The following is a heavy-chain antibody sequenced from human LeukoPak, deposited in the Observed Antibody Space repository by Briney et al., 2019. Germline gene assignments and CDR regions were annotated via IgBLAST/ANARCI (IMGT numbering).Heavy chain of an antibody. V-gene: IGHV3-73*01. CDR1: AFTFSGSA. D-gene: IGHD1-14*01. CDR2: IRSRADSYAT. CDR3: SIPSHSYGTDAFDI. J-gene: IGHJ3*02. Sequence: GGSRRLSCAASAFTFSGSAMHWVRQASGKGREWMGRIRSRADSYATSYAASVKGRFTISRDDSENTAYLQMNSLKTEDTAVYYCSIPSHSYGTDAFDIWGQGTMVTVSS.